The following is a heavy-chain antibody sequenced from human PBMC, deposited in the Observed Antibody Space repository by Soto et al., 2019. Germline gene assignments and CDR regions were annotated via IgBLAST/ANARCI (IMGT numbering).Heavy chain of an antibody. CDR3: ARDLESNYYDSSGYYGY. V-gene: IGHV1-18*01. D-gene: IGHD3-22*01. Sequence: ASVKVSCKASGYTFTSYAISWVRQAPGQGLEWMGWISAYNGNTNYAQKLQGRVTMTTDTSTNTAYMELRSLRSDDTAVYYRARDLESNYYDSSGYYGYWGQGTLVTVSS. J-gene: IGHJ4*02. CDR1: GYTFTSYA. CDR2: ISAYNGNT.